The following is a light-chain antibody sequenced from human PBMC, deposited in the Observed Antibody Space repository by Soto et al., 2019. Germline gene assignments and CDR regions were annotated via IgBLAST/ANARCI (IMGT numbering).Light chain of an antibody. CDR2: LNSDGSH. Sequence: QLVLTQSPSASASLGASVKHTCTLSSGHSSFTIAWYQQQPEKGPRYLMRLNSDGSHNKGDGIPDRFSGSSSGDERYLTISRLQSEDEADYYCQTWGTGTVVVFGGGTKLTVL. CDR1: SGHSSFT. J-gene: IGLJ2*01. CDR3: QTWGTGTVVV. V-gene: IGLV4-69*02.